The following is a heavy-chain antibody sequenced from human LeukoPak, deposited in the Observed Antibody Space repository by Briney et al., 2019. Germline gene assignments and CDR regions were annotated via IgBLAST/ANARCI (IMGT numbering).Heavy chain of an antibody. D-gene: IGHD5-12*01. CDR3: AREYLDYNVDIVAIGYYGMDV. CDR1: GFTVSSYG. CDR2: IWYDGSNK. V-gene: IGHV3-33*01. J-gene: IGHJ6*02. Sequence: GGSLRLSCAASGFTVSSYGMHWVRQAPGKGLEWVAVIWYDGSNKYYADSVKGRFTISRDNSKNTLYLQMNSLRAEDTAVYYCAREYLDYNVDIVAIGYYGMDVWGQGTTVTVSS.